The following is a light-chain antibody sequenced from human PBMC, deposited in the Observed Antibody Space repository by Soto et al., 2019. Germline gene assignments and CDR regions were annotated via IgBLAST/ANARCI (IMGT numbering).Light chain of an antibody. J-gene: IGKJ1*01. CDR1: QSVSSN. CDR2: GAS. V-gene: IGKV3-15*01. Sequence: EIVMTQSPATLSVSPGERATPSCRASQSVSSNLAWYQQKPGQAPRLLIYGASTRATGVPTRFSGSGSGTEFTLTVSSLQSEDFAVYYCQQYHNWWTFGQGTKVEIK. CDR3: QQYHNWWT.